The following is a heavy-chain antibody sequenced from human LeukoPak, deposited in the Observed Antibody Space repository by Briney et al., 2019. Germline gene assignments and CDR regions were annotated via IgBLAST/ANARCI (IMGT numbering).Heavy chain of an antibody. D-gene: IGHD3-9*01. Sequence: SVKVSCKASGGTFSSCAISWVRQAPGQGLEWMGRIIPILGIANYAQKFQGRVTITADKSTSTAYMELSSLRSEDTAVYYCARVGVDWFEGMDVWGQGTTVTVSS. CDR2: IIPILGIA. CDR3: ARVGVDWFEGMDV. V-gene: IGHV1-69*04. J-gene: IGHJ6*02. CDR1: GGTFSSCA.